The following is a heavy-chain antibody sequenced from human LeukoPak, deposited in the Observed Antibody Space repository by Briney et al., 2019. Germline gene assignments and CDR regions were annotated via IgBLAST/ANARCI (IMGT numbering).Heavy chain of an antibody. Sequence: GGSLRLSCAASGFTFSTYAMSWVRQAPGTGLEWVSGISGTGADAHYADSVKGRFTISRDNSKNTLYLQMNSLRAADTAVYYCAKDPGAYYNFWSGYFDYWGQGTLVTVSS. CDR1: GFTFSTYA. CDR2: ISGTGADA. D-gene: IGHD3-3*01. J-gene: IGHJ4*02. CDR3: AKDPGAYYNFWSGYFDY. V-gene: IGHV3-23*01.